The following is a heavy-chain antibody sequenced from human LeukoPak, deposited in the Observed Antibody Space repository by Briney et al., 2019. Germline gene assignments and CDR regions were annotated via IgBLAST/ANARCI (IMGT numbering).Heavy chain of an antibody. CDR1: GGSVSSSNYY. CDR3: ARDPNSYGYQFDY. V-gene: IGHV4-39*07. J-gene: IGHJ4*02. CDR2: IYYSGGT. D-gene: IGHD5-18*01. Sequence: SDTLSLTCTVSGGSVSSSNYYWGWIRQPPGKGLEWIGSIYYSGGTYYNPSLKSRVTISVDTSKNQFSLKLSSVTAADTAVYYCARDPNSYGYQFDYWGQGTLVTVSS.